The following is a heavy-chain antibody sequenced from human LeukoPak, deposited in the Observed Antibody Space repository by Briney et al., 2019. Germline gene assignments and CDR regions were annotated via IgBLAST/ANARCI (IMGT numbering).Heavy chain of an antibody. J-gene: IGHJ4*02. CDR3: ASGDGGNSDADY. CDR2: INHSGST. Sequence: SETLSLTCAVYGGSFSGYYWSWIRQPPGKGLEWIGEINHSGSTNYNPPLKSRVTISVDTSKNQFSLKLSSVTAADTAVYYCASGDGGNSDADYWGQGTLVTVSS. CDR1: GGSFSGYY. D-gene: IGHD4-23*01. V-gene: IGHV4-34*01.